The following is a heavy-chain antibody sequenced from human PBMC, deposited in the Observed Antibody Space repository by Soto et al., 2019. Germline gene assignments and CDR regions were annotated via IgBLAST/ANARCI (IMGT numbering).Heavy chain of an antibody. CDR3: ARHHDS. CDR1: GGSISSYY. Sequence: QVQLQESGPGLVKPSETLSLTCTVSGGSISSYYWSWIRQPPGKGLEWIEYNYYSGSTHYNPSLKSRVTTSVDTSKNQFSPKLSSVTAADTPVYCCARHHDSWGQGTLFTVSS. V-gene: IGHV4-59*08. J-gene: IGHJ4*02. CDR2: NYYSGST.